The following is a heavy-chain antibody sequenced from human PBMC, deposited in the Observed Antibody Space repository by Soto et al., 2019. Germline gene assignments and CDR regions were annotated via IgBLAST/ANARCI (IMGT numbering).Heavy chain of an antibody. V-gene: IGHV4-31*03. D-gene: IGHD3-16*01. CDR1: GDSISSGTYY. Sequence: QVQLQESGPGLVRPSQTLSLTCTVSGDSISSGTYYWGWIRQRPGRGLEWIGYIFHTGSSYYNPSLKGRFPIPLDAFRSPFSLPWPPVTPADLAVYYWAKGGDAWRFTFLPYWGQETLATV. J-gene: IGHJ4*02. CDR3: AKGGDAWRFTFLPY. CDR2: IFHTGSS.